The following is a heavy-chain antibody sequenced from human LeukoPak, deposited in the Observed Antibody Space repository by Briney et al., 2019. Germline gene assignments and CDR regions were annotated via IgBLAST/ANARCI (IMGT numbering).Heavy chain of an antibody. D-gene: IGHD6-25*01. CDR3: ARARLHHRSFDLKTSYYFDY. J-gene: IGHJ4*02. CDR1: GFTVSSNY. V-gene: IGHV3-53*01. Sequence: GGSLRLSCAASGFTVSSNYIWVRQAPGKGLEWVSVIYSGGSTYYADSVKGRFTISRDNYKNTLYLQMNSLRTEDMAVYYCARARLHHRSFDLKTSYYFDYWGQGTLVTVSS. CDR2: IYSGGST.